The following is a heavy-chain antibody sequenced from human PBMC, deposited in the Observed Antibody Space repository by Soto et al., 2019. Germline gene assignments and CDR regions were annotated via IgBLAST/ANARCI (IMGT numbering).Heavy chain of an antibody. CDR2: IYYSWAT. CDR1: GGSIGSSSYY. D-gene: IGHD3-16*01. V-gene: IGHV4-39*01. Sequence: XETLALPWTDSGGSIGSSSYYRPWHRQPPGKGLEWIGTIYYSWATYYTSSFWSRLTASLDTTTNQLPLKLRSLTAAHTAMYDCASLHVPCNFYHWGQGTRVTV. J-gene: IGHJ4*02. CDR3: ASLHVPCNFYH.